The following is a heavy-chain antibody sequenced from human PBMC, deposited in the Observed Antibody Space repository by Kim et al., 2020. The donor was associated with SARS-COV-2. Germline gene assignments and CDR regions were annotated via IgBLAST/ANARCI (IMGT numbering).Heavy chain of an antibody. J-gene: IGHJ5*02. CDR1: GGSISSYY. CDR3: ARDRLESEYNWNYGWVDP. V-gene: IGHV4-59*13. CDR2: IYYSGST. Sequence: SETLSLTCTVSGGSISSYYWSWIRQPPGKGLEWIGYIYYSGSTNYNPSLKSRVTISVDTSKNQFSLKLSSVTAADTAVYYCARDRLESEYNWNYGWVDP. D-gene: IGHD1-7*01.